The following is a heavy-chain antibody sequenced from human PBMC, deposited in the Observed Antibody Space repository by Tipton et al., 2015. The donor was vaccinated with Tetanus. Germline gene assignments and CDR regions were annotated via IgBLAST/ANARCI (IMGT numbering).Heavy chain of an antibody. CDR1: GGSFSGYY. Sequence: TLSLTCAVYGGSFSGYYWSWIRQPPGKGLEWIGEINHRGSTNYNPSLKSRVTISVDTSKNQFSLKLSSVTAADTAVYYCARGVWFGPGPRYYFDYWGQGTLVTVSS. D-gene: IGHD3-10*01. J-gene: IGHJ4*02. CDR2: INHRGST. CDR3: ARGVWFGPGPRYYFDY. V-gene: IGHV4-34*01.